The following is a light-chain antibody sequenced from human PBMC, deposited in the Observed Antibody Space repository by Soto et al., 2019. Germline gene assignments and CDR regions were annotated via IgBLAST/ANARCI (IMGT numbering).Light chain of an antibody. CDR3: QSYDTSPSGYV. CDR2: ANN. J-gene: IGLJ1*01. Sequence: HSLLTQPPSLSGAPGQRVTISCTGSSSNIGAGYDVHWYQQLPGTAPKLLIYANNNRPAGVPDRFSASKSGTSASLAITGLQAEDEADYYCQSYDTSPSGYVFGTGTKVTVL. CDR1: SSNIGAGYD. V-gene: IGLV1-40*01.